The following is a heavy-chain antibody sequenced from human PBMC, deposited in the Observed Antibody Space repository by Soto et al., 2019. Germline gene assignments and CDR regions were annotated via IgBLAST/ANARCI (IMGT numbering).Heavy chain of an antibody. CDR2: IHYSGST. J-gene: IGHJ4*02. D-gene: IGHD3-22*01. CDR3: ASQHYYDSSGYYVDY. V-gene: IGHV4-39*01. CDR1: GGSISSNIYY. Sequence: SETLSLTCTVSGGSISSNIYYWGCIRQPPGKGLEWIGNIHYSGSTYYDSPLKSRVTISVDTSKNQFSLKLSSVTAADTAVYYCASQHYYDSSGYYVDYWGQGTLVTVSS.